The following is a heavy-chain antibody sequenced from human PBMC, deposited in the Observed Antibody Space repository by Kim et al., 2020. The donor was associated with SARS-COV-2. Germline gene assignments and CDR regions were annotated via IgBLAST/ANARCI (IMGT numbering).Heavy chain of an antibody. CDR1: GGSISSSNW. J-gene: IGHJ3*02. D-gene: IGHD2-21*02. CDR3: ASTKDNIVVVTARHDAFDI. CDR2: IYHSGST. Sequence: SETLSLTCAVSGGSISSSNWWSWVRQPPGKGLEWIGEIYHSGSTNYNPSLKSRVTISVDKSKNQFSLKLSSVTAADTAVYYCASTKDNIVVVTARHDAFDIWGQGTMVTVSS. V-gene: IGHV4-4*02.